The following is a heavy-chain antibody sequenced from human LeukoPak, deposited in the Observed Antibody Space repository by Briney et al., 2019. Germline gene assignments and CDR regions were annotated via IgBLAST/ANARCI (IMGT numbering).Heavy chain of an antibody. J-gene: IGHJ4*02. D-gene: IGHD6-13*01. CDR3: ARDTIAAALYYFDY. Sequence: PGGSLRLSCAASGFTFSSYAMHWVRQAPGKGLEWVAVISYDGSNKYYADSVKGRFTISRDNSKNTLYLQMNSLRAEDTAVYYCARDTIAAALYYFDYWGQGTLVTVSS. V-gene: IGHV3-30*04. CDR2: ISYDGSNK. CDR1: GFTFSSYA.